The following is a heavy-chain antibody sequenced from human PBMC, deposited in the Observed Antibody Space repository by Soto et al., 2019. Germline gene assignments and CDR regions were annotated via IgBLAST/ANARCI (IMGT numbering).Heavy chain of an antibody. Sequence: QVQLQESGAGLVKPSETLSLTCTVSDVSVSSGSYYWNWIRQPPGKGLEWIGFIYYSGSTHYNPSLQSRVTISVDTSRNQFSLRLSSVTAADTAIYYCASYRGDTTLAFDIWGQGTMVTVSS. V-gene: IGHV4-61*01. J-gene: IGHJ3*02. CDR3: ASYRGDTTLAFDI. CDR2: IYYSGST. D-gene: IGHD2-21*01. CDR1: DVSVSSGSYY.